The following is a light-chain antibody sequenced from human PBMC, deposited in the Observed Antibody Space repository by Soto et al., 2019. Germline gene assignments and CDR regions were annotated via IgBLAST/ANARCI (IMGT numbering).Light chain of an antibody. CDR2: GAS. CDR3: QQYKYWPLT. V-gene: IGKV3-15*01. Sequence: EVVMTQSPVTLSVSPGERATLSCMASQSVYGSLAWYQQKPGQAPRLLIHGASNRGTDIPARFSGSGSGTEFSLTINGLQSDDFAVYYCQQYKYWPLTFGGGTKVEIK. J-gene: IGKJ4*01. CDR1: QSVYGS.